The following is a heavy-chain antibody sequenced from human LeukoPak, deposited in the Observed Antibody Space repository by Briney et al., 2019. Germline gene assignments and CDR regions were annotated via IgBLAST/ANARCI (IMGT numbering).Heavy chain of an antibody. V-gene: IGHV1-8*01. CDR1: GYIFTSND. J-gene: IGHJ4*02. CDR3: ATGDGSGSLYFDY. Sequence: ASVKVSCKASGYIFTSNDINWVRQATGQGPEWMGWMNPNSGNTGYAQKFQGRVTLTRNTSISTAYMELSSLRSEGTAVYYCATGDGSGSLYFDYWGQGTLVTVSS. D-gene: IGHD1-26*01. CDR2: MNPNSGNT.